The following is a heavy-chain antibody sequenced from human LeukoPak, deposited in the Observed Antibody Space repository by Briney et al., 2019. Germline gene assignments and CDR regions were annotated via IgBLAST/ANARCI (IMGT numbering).Heavy chain of an antibody. CDR3: ARGASSGVDY. CDR1: GFTFSSCG. D-gene: IGHD6-19*01. V-gene: IGHV3-30*02. CDR2: IRYDGINK. J-gene: IGHJ4*02. Sequence: GGSLRLSCAASGFTFSSCGMHWVRQAPGKGLEWVAFIRYDGINKYYADSVKSRFTISRDNSKNTLYLQMNSLRAEDTAVYCCARGASSGVDYWGQGTLVTVSS.